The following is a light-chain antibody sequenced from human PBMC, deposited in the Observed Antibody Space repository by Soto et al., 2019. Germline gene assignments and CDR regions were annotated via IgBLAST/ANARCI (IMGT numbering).Light chain of an antibody. CDR3: QQRHMCPTA. V-gene: IGKV3-11*01. J-gene: IGKJ5*01. CDR2: DAY. Sequence: VWGRSLITLSLSPGERATLSCRASQSFRGLLAWYQQKPGQAPRLLIYDAYNRATGIPPRFSGSGSGTDFTLTISSLEPEDSAVHYCQQRHMCPTAFGQGTRLEIK. CDR1: QSFRGL.